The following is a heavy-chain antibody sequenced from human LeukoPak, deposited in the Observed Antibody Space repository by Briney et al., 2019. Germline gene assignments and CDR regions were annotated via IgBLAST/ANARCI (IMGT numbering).Heavy chain of an antibody. J-gene: IGHJ4*02. V-gene: IGHV4-4*07. CDR1: GGSISSYY. CDR2: IYTSGST. CDR3: ARVSSEQWLVPDGPLDY. D-gene: IGHD6-19*01. Sequence: SETLSLTCTVSGGSISSYYWSWIRQPAGKGLEWIGRIYTSGSTNYNPSRKSPVTMSVDTSKNQFSLKLSSVTAADTAVYYCARVSSEQWLVPDGPLDYWGQGTLVTVSS.